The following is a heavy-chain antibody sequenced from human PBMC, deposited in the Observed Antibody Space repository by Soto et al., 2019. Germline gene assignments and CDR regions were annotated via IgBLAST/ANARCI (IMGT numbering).Heavy chain of an antibody. CDR1: GYTFTSYG. D-gene: IGHD2-8*02. CDR3: ANWWLHPSGYYYYGMDV. CDR2: ISAYNGNT. Sequence: ASVKVSCKASGYTFTSYGISWVRQAPGQGLEWMGWISAYNGNTNYAQKLQGRVTMTTDTPTSTAYMELRSLRSDDTAVYYCANWWLHPSGYYYYGMDVWGQGTTVTVSS. J-gene: IGHJ6*02. V-gene: IGHV1-18*04.